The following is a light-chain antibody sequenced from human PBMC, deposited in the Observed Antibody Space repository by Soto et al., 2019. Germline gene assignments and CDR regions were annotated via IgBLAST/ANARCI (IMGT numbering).Light chain of an antibody. V-gene: IGKV3D-15*01. CDR3: QQYDSSPRT. Sequence: EVLMTPYPSTLSVSPGESATPSYRASQSVSSNLAWYQQKPGQAPRLLIYYTSNRATGIPARFSGSGSGTDFTLTISSLAPEDFAVYFCQQYDSSPRTFGQGTKV. J-gene: IGKJ1*01. CDR1: QSVSSN. CDR2: YTS.